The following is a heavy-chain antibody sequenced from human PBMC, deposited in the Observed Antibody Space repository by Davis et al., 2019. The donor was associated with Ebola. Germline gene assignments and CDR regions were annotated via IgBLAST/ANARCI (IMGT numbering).Heavy chain of an antibody. V-gene: IGHV4-59*08. Sequence: SETLSLTCTVSGGSISSSYWSWIRQPPGKGLEWIGYIYHSESSNYNPSLKSRVTISVDTSKNQFSLKLSSVTAADTAVYYCARQHAGATRGWGQGTLVTVSS. CDR2: IYHSESS. D-gene: IGHD7-27*01. CDR1: GGSISSSY. CDR3: ARQHAGATRG. J-gene: IGHJ4*02.